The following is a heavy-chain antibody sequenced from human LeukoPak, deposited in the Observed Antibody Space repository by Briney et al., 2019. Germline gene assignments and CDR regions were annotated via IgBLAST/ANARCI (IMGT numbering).Heavy chain of an antibody. J-gene: IGHJ6*02. V-gene: IGHV1-69*13. Sequence: GASVKVSCKASGGTFSSYAISWVRQAPGQGLEWMGGIIPIFGTANYARKFQGRVTITADESTSTAYMELSSQRSEDTAVYYCATPPVNDSSGYYSYYSYYYYGMDVWGQGTTVTVSS. CDR1: GGTFSSYA. CDR2: IIPIFGTA. D-gene: IGHD3-22*01. CDR3: ATPPVNDSSGYYSYYSYYYYGMDV.